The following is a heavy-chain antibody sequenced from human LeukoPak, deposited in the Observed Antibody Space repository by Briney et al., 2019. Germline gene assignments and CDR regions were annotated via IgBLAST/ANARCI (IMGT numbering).Heavy chain of an antibody. Sequence: PGGSLRLSCAASGFTFSSYGMHWVRQAPGKGLEWVAFIRYDGSNKYYADSVKGRFTISRDNAKNSLYLQMNSLRAEDTAVYYCASNPRGDSSGYHDYWGQGTLVTVSS. CDR1: GFTFSSYG. D-gene: IGHD3-22*01. V-gene: IGHV3-30*02. CDR3: ASNPRGDSSGYHDY. J-gene: IGHJ4*02. CDR2: IRYDGSNK.